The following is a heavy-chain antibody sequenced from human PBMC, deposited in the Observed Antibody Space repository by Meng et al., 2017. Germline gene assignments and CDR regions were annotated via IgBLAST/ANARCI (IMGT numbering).Heavy chain of an antibody. CDR3: ARGLRITMVRGVKGWFDP. CDR1: GGSFSGYY. Sequence: QVQLQQWGAGLLKPSETLSLPCAVYGGSFSGYYWSWIRQPPGKGLEWIGEINHSGSTNYNPSLKSRVTISVDTSKNQFSLKLSSVTAADTAVYYCARGLRITMVRGVKGWFDPWGQGTLVTVSS. J-gene: IGHJ5*02. D-gene: IGHD3-10*01. CDR2: INHSGST. V-gene: IGHV4-34*01.